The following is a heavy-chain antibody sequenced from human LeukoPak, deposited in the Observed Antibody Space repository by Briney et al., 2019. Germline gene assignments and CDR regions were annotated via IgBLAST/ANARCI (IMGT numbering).Heavy chain of an antibody. J-gene: IGHJ4*02. CDR1: GFTFSSYA. Sequence: PGGSLRLSCAASGFTFSSYAMSWVRQAPGKGLEWVSAISGSGGRTYYADSVKGRFTISRDNAKNSLYLQMNSLRAEDTAVYYCARGGYCSSTSCYIAFDYWGQGTLVTVSS. CDR2: ISGSGGRT. V-gene: IGHV3-23*01. D-gene: IGHD2-2*02. CDR3: ARGGYCSSTSCYIAFDY.